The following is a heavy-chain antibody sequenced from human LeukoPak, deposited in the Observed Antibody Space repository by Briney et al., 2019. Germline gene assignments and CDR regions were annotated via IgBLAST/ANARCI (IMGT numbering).Heavy chain of an antibody. J-gene: IGHJ4*02. D-gene: IGHD6-13*01. CDR2: ITHRGGT. Sequence: SETLSLTCAVYGGSFSGYFWSWIRQPPGRGLEWIGEITHRGGTTSNPSLKSRVTISVDTSKNQFSLRLTSVTAADTALYYCARGLPGYSSSWWNYWGQGTLVTVSS. CDR1: GGSFSGYF. CDR3: ARGLPGYSSSWWNY. V-gene: IGHV4-34*01.